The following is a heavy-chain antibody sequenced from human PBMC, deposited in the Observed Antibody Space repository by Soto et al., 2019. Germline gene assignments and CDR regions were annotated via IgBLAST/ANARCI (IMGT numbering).Heavy chain of an antibody. Sequence: EVQLLESGGGLVQPGGSLRLSCAASGFTFSSYAMSWVRQAPGKGLEWVSAISGSGGSTYYADSVKGRFTISRDNSKNTLYLHINSLIAEDTAVYYCANLPLRPQSRNYYYGMDVWGQGTTVTASS. CDR3: ANLPLRPQSRNYYYGMDV. CDR2: ISGSGGST. CDR1: GFTFSSYA. J-gene: IGHJ6*02. V-gene: IGHV3-23*01. D-gene: IGHD4-17*01.